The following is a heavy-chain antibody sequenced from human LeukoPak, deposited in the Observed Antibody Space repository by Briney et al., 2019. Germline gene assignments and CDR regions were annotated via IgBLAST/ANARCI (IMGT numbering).Heavy chain of an antibody. Sequence: QPGGSLRLSCAASGFTFSICTMNWIRQAPGKGLEWVSYISSSSSTIYYADSVKGRFTISRDNAKNSLYLQMNSLRAEDTAVYYCAWMAVGSYRYLDYWGQGTLVTVSS. CDR1: GFTFSICT. J-gene: IGHJ4*02. V-gene: IGHV3-48*01. CDR2: ISSSSSTI. D-gene: IGHD3-16*02. CDR3: AWMAVGSYRYLDY.